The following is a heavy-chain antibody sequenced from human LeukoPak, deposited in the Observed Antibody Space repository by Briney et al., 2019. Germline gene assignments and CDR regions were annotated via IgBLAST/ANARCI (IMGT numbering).Heavy chain of an antibody. V-gene: IGHV1-69*01. J-gene: IGHJ5*02. D-gene: IGHD5-18*01. CDR3: ARAGWVQRIMFDP. CDR1: GGTFSSYA. CDR2: IIPIFGTA. Sequence: SVKVSCKASGGTFSSYAISWVRQAPGQGLEWMGGIIPIFGTANYAQKFQGRVTITADESTSTAYMELSSLRSEDTAVYYCARAGWVQRIMFDPWGQGTLVTVSS.